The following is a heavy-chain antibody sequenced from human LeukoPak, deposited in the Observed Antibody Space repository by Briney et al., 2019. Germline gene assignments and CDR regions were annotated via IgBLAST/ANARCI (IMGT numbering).Heavy chain of an antibody. D-gene: IGHD1-1*01. V-gene: IGHV3-23*01. J-gene: IGHJ4*01. CDR1: GFTFSSYA. CDR3: AKDRRRTGTTCFDY. CDR2: ISGSGGST. Sequence: GGSLRLSCAASGFTFSSYAMSWVRQAPGKGLEWVSAISGSGGSTYYADSVKGRFTISRDNSKNTLYLQMNSLRAEDTAVYYCAKDRRRTGTTCFDYWGQEPWSPSPQ.